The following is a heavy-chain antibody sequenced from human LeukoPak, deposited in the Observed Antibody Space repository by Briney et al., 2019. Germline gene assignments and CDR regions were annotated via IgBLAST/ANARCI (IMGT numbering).Heavy chain of an antibody. D-gene: IGHD1-20*01. V-gene: IGHV1-2*06. J-gene: IGHJ4*02. CDR2: ISPNSGGT. Sequence: ASVKVSCKASGYTFTSYDINWVRQAPGQGLEWMGRISPNSGGTNYAQKFQGRVTMTRDTSISTAYMELSRLRSDDTAVYYCARPVLKGYDNCGYWGQGTLVTVSS. CDR1: GYTFTSYD. CDR3: ARPVLKGYDNCGY.